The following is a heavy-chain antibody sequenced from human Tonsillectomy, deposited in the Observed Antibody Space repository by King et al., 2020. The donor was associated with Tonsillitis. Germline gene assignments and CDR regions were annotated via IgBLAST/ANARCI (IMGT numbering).Heavy chain of an antibody. J-gene: IGHJ5*02. Sequence: VQLVESGGGVVQPGRSLRLSCAASGFTFSSYGMHWVRQAPGKGLEWVAVIWYDGSNKYYADSVKGRSTISRDNSKNTLYLQMNSLRAEDTAVYYCARDRGDYYDSSGYYPHSWGQGTLVTVSS. CDR2: IWYDGSNK. D-gene: IGHD3-22*01. CDR1: GFTFSSYG. CDR3: ARDRGDYYDSSGYYPHS. V-gene: IGHV3-33*08.